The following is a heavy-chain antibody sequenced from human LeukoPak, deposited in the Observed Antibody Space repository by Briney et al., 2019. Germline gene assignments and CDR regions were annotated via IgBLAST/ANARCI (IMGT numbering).Heavy chain of an antibody. CDR2: ISWDGGST. J-gene: IGHJ4*02. V-gene: IGHV3-43D*03. Sequence: GGSLRLSCAASGFTFDDYAMHWVRQAPGKGLEWVSLISWDGGSTYYADSVKGRFTISRDNSKNSLYLQMNSLRAEDTALYYCAKGYYYDSSGYHLDYWGQGTLVTVSS. D-gene: IGHD3-22*01. CDR1: GFTFDDYA. CDR3: AKGYYYDSSGYHLDY.